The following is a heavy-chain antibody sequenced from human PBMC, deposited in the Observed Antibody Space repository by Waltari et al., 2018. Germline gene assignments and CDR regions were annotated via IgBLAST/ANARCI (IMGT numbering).Heavy chain of an antibody. J-gene: IGHJ1*01. CDR1: VFCVRGYS. D-gene: IGHD2-15*01. Sequence: EAQLLDAAGGLGQSRGCVEHGRPAWVFCVRGYSGTWARQASGKGLEWVSSISSSGTTTYYADSVKGRFTNSRDNSRNTLYLQMNSLRAEDTALYYCAKCRDSCQFEYFQFWGQGTLVTVSS. V-gene: IGHV3-23*01. CDR2: ISSSGTTT. CDR3: AKCRDSCQFEYFQF.